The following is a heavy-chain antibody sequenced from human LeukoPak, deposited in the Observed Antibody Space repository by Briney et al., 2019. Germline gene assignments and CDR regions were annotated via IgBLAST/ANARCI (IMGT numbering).Heavy chain of an antibody. V-gene: IGHV3-66*01. CDR1: GFTVSSNY. D-gene: IGHD4-17*01. CDR2: IYSGGGT. CDR3: ARWDYGDFIFDY. J-gene: IGHJ4*02. Sequence: GGSLRLSCAASGFTVSSNYMSWVRQAPGKGLEWVSVIYSGGGTYYADSVKGRFTISRDNSKNTLYLQMNSLRAEDTAVYYCARWDYGDFIFDYWGQGTLVTVSS.